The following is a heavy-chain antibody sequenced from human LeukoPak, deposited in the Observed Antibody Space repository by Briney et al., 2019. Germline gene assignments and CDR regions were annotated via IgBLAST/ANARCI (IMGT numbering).Heavy chain of an antibody. D-gene: IGHD3-16*02. V-gene: IGHV4-61*02. CDR2: FYTSGST. CDR1: GGSISSGSYY. Sequence: ASQTLFLTCTVSGGSISSGSYYWSWIRQPAGKGLEWIGRFYTSGSTNYNPSLKSRVTISVDTSKNQFSLKLSSVTAADTAVYYCARVSPNYDYVWGSYRYIENYYYYYMDVWGKGTTVTVSS. CDR3: ARVSPNYDYVWGSYRYIENYYYYYMDV. J-gene: IGHJ6*03.